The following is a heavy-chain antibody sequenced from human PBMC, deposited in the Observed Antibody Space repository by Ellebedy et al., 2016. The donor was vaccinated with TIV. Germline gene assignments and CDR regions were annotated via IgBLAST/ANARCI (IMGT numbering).Heavy chain of an antibody. V-gene: IGHV3-7*03. CDR2: IKQDGSAK. Sequence: PGGSLRLSCAASGFAFSSYAMSWVRQAPGKGLEWVANIKQDGSAKYYVDSVKGRFTISRDNAKDSLFLQMNSLRVEDTAVYYCVRGGGRHLVSDYWGQGTLVTVSS. D-gene: IGHD2-15*01. J-gene: IGHJ4*02. CDR3: VRGGGRHLVSDY. CDR1: GFAFSSYA.